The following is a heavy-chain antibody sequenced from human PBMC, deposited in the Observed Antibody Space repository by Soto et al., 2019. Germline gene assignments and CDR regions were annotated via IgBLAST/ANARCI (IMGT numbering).Heavy chain of an antibody. D-gene: IGHD3-3*01. CDR2: IYYSGST. V-gene: IGHV4-59*01. CDR3: ATTAEYYDFWSGYHNWFDP. Sequence: SETLSLTCTVSGGSISSYYWSWIRQPPGKGLEWIGYIYYSGSTNYNPSLKSRVTISVDTSKNQFSRKLSSVTAADTAVYYCATTAEYYDFWSGYHNWFDPWGPGTLVTVS. J-gene: IGHJ5*02. CDR1: GGSISSYY.